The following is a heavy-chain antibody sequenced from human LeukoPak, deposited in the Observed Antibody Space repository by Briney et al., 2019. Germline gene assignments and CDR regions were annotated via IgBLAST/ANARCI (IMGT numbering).Heavy chain of an antibody. V-gene: IGHV3-7*01. D-gene: IGHD3-10*01. CDR3: AREGSYYSFDY. J-gene: IGHJ4*02. CDR2: IKHDGSEG. CDR1: GFTFSNYW. Sequence: GGSLRLSCAASGFTFSNYWMTWVRQAPGKGLEWVANIKHDGSEGYYLDSVKGRFTISRDNAKSSMWLQMNSLRDEDTAVYYCAREGSYYSFDYWGQGTLVTVSS.